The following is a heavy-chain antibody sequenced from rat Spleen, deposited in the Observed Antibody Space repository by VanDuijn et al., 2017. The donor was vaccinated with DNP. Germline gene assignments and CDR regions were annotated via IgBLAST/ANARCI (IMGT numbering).Heavy chain of an antibody. D-gene: IGHD1-2*01. CDR2: ISTGGGNT. Sequence: EVLLVESDGGFVQPGGSLELSCAVSGFTFNDYYMAWVRQAPTKGLEWVASISTGGGNTYYRDSVKGRFTISRDNAKSTLYLQMDSMRSEDTATYYGAKPTRGIAAIGGWFAYWGQGTLVTVSS. CDR1: GFTFNDYY. V-gene: IGHV5-25*01. J-gene: IGHJ3*01. CDR3: AKPTRGIAAIGGWFAY.